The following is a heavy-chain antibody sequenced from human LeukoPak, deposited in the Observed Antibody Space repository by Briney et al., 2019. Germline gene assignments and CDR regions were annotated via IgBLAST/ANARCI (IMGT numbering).Heavy chain of an antibody. CDR3: ARTGGYMVWGVQNWFDX. CDR1: GGSISTSYY. V-gene: IGHV4-39*01. Sequence: PSETLSLTCTVSGGSISTSYYWGWVRQAPGKGLEWIGSGTSYYNPSLKSRVTISVDTSRNQFSLKLTSVTAADTAVYYCARTGGYMVWGVQNWFDXWGQGXXVTV. D-gene: IGHD3-10*01. J-gene: IGHJ5*02. CDR2: GTS.